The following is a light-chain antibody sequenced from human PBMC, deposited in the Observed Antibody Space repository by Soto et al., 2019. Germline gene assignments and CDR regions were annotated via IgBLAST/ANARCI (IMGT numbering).Light chain of an antibody. J-gene: IGLJ7*01. CDR1: SSDVGSYKL. CDR2: EVS. Sequence: QSALTQPASVSGSPGQSITISCTGTSSDVGSYKLVSWYQQHPGKAPKLMISEVSKRPSGISDRFSGFKSGSTASLTISGLQAEDDADYYCCSYAGTSTHTVFGGGTQLTVL. V-gene: IGLV2-23*02. CDR3: CSYAGTSTHTV.